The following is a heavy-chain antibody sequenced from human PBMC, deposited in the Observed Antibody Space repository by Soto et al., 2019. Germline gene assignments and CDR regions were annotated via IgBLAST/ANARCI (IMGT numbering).Heavy chain of an antibody. Sequence: PSETLSLTCAVYGGSFSGYYWSWIRQPPGKGLEWIGEINHSGSTDYNPSLKSRVTISVDTSKNQFSLKLSSVTAADTAVYYCARGKGYDFWSGYCDYWGQGTLVTVSS. CDR2: INHSGST. CDR1: GGSFSGYY. D-gene: IGHD3-3*01. J-gene: IGHJ4*02. V-gene: IGHV4-34*01. CDR3: ARGKGYDFWSGYCDY.